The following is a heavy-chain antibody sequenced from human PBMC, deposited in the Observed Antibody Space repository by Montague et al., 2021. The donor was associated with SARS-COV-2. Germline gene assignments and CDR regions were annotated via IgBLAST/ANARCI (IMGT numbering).Heavy chain of an antibody. CDR3: AREGRGEQWLVRAFDI. Sequence: SLRLSCAASGFTFSSYEMNWVRQAPGKGLEWVSNMSSSGSTIYYSDSXKGRFTISRDNAKNSLYLQMNSLRAEDTAVYYCAREGRGEQWLVRAFDIWGQGTMVTVSS. CDR2: MSSSGSTI. CDR1: GFTFSSYE. V-gene: IGHV3-48*03. J-gene: IGHJ3*02. D-gene: IGHD6-19*01.